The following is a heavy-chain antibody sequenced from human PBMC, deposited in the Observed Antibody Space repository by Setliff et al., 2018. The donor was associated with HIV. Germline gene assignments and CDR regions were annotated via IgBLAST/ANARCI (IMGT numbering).Heavy chain of an antibody. V-gene: IGHV1-18*01. Sequence: ASVKVSCKASGYNFVGYGINWLRQAPGQGLEWMGWINTYNGNTKYGQKFQGSVTMTTDTSTSTVYMELRDLRSDDTAVYFCARGGPARVALLYWFDPWGQGTLVTVSS. J-gene: IGHJ5*02. D-gene: IGHD2-21*01. CDR3: ARGGPARVALLYWFDP. CDR1: GYNFVGYG. CDR2: INTYNGNT.